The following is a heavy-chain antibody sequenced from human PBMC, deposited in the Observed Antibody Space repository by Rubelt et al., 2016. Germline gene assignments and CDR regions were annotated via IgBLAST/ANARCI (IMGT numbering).Heavy chain of an antibody. J-gene: IGHJ4*02. CDR1: GFTFSDSY. D-gene: IGHD3-3*02. V-gene: IGHV3-11*04. CDR2: ISYSSTTI. Sequence: GGGLVKPGGSLRLSCAASGFTFSDSYMTWIRQAPGKGLEWVSYISYSSTTIYYADSVQGRFTISRDDAKNSLYLQMNNLRAEDTAVYYCARERRGLAGGYYFDYWGQGTLVTVSS. CDR3: ARERRGLAGGYYFDY.